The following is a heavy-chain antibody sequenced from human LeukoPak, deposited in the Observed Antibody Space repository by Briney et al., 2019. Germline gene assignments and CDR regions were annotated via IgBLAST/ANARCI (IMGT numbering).Heavy chain of an antibody. CDR3: ARVAGIVVVPAASDSYYFDY. J-gene: IGHJ4*02. CDR1: GGSITSSTFY. D-gene: IGHD2-2*01. Sequence: SETLSLTCTVSGGSITSSTFYWGWIRQPPGKGLEWIGNIYFGGSTYYNPSLKSRVTISVDTSKNQFSLKLSSVTAADTAVYYCARVAGIVVVPAASDSYYFDYWGQGTLVTVSS. V-gene: IGHV4-39*07. CDR2: IYFGGST.